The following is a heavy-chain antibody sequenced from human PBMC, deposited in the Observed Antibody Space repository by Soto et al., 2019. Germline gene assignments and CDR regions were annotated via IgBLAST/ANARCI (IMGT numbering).Heavy chain of an antibody. CDR1: RGTFSSYA. Sequence: QVQLVQSGAEVKKPGSSVKVSCKASRGTFSSYAISWVRQAPGQGLEWMGGIIPIFGTANYAQKFQGRVTITADESTSTAYMELSSLRSEDTSVYYCASSCPTVPTPCWYSDLWGPGTLVTVSS. D-gene: IGHD4-4*01. CDR3: ASSCPTVPTPCWYSDL. J-gene: IGHJ2*01. CDR2: IIPIFGTA. V-gene: IGHV1-69*01.